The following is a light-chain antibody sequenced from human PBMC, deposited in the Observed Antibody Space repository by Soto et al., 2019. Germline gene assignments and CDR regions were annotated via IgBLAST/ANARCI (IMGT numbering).Light chain of an antibody. Sequence: ETVMTQAAATLSVSPGETATLSCRASQNVYTNLAWYQQKPGQAPRLVLYGASTRATGVPARFSGSGSGTDFTLTISSLEPEDFAVYYCQQRSNWPWTFGQGTKVDIK. CDR2: GAS. V-gene: IGKV3-11*01. J-gene: IGKJ1*01. CDR1: QNVYTN. CDR3: QQRSNWPWT.